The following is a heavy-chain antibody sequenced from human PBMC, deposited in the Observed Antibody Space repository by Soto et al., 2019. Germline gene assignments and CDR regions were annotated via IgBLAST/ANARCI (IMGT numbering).Heavy chain of an antibody. D-gene: IGHD3-9*01. V-gene: IGHV3-21*01. Sequence: GGSLILSCAASGFTFSSYSMKSVRPAPGKWLEWVSSISSSSSYIYYADSVKGRFTISRDNAKNSLYLQMNSLRAEDTAVYYCARETVLRYFDWLPHFDYWGQGTLVTVSS. CDR3: ARETVLRYFDWLPHFDY. J-gene: IGHJ4*02. CDR2: ISSSSSYI. CDR1: GFTFSSYS.